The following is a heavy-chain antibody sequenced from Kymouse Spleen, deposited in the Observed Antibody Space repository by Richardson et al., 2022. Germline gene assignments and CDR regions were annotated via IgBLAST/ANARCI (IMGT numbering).Heavy chain of an antibody. D-gene: IGHD1-7*01. CDR2: IYYSGST. Sequence: QVQLQESGPGLVKPSETLSLTCTVSGGSISSYYWSWIRQPPGKGLEWIGYIYYSGSTNYNPSLKSRVTISVDTSKNQFSLKLSSVTAADTAVYYCARKRVTGTTGWFDPWGQGTLVTVSS. CDR3: ARKRVTGTTGWFDP. CDR1: GGSISSYY. J-gene: IGHJ5*02. V-gene: IGHV4-59*01.